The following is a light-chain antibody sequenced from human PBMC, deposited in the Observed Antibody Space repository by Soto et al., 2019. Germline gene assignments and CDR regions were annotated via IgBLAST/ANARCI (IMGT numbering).Light chain of an antibody. J-gene: IGLJ2*01. CDR1: RSDVGGYNY. V-gene: IGLV2-14*01. Sequence: QSALTQPASVSGSPGQSITISCTGTRSDVGGYNYVSWYQQHPGKAPKLMIFEVTNRPSGVSNRFSGSKSGNTASLTISGLQAEDEADYYCSSFTSSSTQVFGGGTKLAV. CDR2: EVT. CDR3: SSFTSSSTQV.